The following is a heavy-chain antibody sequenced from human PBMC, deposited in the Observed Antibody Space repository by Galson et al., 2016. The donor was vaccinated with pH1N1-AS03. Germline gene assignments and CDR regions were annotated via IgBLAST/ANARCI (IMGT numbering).Heavy chain of an antibody. CDR1: GGTFNTYA. V-gene: IGHV1-69*13. J-gene: IGHJ5*02. CDR3: ARAQHPDIVGVTGGWFDP. CDR2: IISIFGTT. Sequence: SVKVSCKASGGTFNTYAISWVRQAPGQGLEWMGGIISIFGTTNHAQKFQGRVTLTADESTSSVYMELSSPRSEDTAVYYCARAQHPDIVGVTGGWFDPWGQGTLVTVSS. D-gene: IGHD1-26*01.